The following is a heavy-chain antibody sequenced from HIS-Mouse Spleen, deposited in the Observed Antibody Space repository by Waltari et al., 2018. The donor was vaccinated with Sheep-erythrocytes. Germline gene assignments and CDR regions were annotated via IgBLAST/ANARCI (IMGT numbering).Heavy chain of an antibody. J-gene: IGHJ2*01. CDR2: IAYDGSKK. CDR1: GFTFSSYG. V-gene: IGHV3-30*18. CDR3: AKVRTVNYWYFDL. Sequence: QVQLVESGGGVVQPGRSLRLSCAASGFTFSSYGMHWVRRAPGKGLEWGAVIAYDGSKKYYADSVKGRFTISRDNSKNTLYLQMNSLRAEDTAVYYCAKVRTVNYWYFDLWGRGTLVTVSS. D-gene: IGHD1-1*01.